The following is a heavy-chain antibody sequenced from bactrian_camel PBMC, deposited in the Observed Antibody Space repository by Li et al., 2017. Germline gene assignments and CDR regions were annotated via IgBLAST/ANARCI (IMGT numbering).Heavy chain of an antibody. D-gene: IGHD3*01. CDR2: ILTRPGAS. Sequence: QVQLVESGGGSVRPGGSLRLSCAASGYTYSSTCMGWLRQAPGKEREGVATILTRPGASFYADSVKGRFTISRDNGKNTLYLQMDRLKTEDTAVYYCAAGVMEYHYWGQGTQVTVS. J-gene: IGHJ4*01. CDR1: GYTYSSTC. V-gene: IGHV3S1*01. CDR3: AAGVMEYHY.